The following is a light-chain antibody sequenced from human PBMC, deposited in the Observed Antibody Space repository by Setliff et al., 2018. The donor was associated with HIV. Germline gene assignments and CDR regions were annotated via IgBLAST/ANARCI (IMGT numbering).Light chain of an antibody. Sequence: QSVLTQPPSVSGAPGQRVTISCTGSSSNIGAGYDVHWYQQLPGTAPKLLIYGNSNRPSGVPDRFSGSESGTSASLAITGLQAEDEADYYCQSYDSSLSGYVVFGGGTKGTV. CDR1: SSNIGAGYD. CDR2: GNS. J-gene: IGLJ2*01. V-gene: IGLV1-40*01. CDR3: QSYDSSLSGYVV.